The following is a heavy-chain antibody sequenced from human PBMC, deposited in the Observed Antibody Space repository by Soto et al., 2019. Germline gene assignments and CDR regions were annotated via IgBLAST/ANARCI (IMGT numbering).Heavy chain of an antibody. CDR2: IIPIFGTA. CDR3: ARWIYSGYAWDWFDP. J-gene: IGHJ5*02. Sequence: GASVKVSCKASGNTVPNYAIHWVRQAPGQRLEWMGGIIPIFGTANYAQKFQGRVTITADESTSTAYMELSSLRSEDTAVYYCARWIYSGYAWDWFDPWGQGTLVTVSS. CDR1: GNTVPNYA. V-gene: IGHV1-69*13. D-gene: IGHD5-12*01.